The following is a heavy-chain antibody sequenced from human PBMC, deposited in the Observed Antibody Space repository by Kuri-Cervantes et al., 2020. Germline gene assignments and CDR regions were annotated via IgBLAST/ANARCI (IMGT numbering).Heavy chain of an antibody. J-gene: IGHJ4*02. CDR3: TTVELEWLVGDY. D-gene: IGHD6-19*01. CDR1: GFTFSSYG. CDR2: IWYDGSNK. V-gene: IGHV3-33*01. Sequence: LSLTCAASGFTFSSYGMHWVRQAPGKGLEWVAVIWYDGSNKYYADSVKGRFTISRDNSKNTLYLQMNSLKTEDTAVYYCTTVELEWLVGDYWGQGTLVTVSS.